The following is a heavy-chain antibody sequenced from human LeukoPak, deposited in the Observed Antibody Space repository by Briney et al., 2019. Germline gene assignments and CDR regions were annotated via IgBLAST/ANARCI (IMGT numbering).Heavy chain of an antibody. CDR2: ISYDGSNK. Sequence: PGGSLRLSCAASGFTFSSYAMLWVRQAPGKGLEWVAVISYDGSNKYYADSVKGRFTISRDNSKNTLYLQMNSLRAEDTAVYYCAKGGDIVVVPAYFDYWGQGTLVTVSS. CDR3: AKGGDIVVVPAYFDY. D-gene: IGHD2-2*01. V-gene: IGHV3-30-3*01. J-gene: IGHJ4*02. CDR1: GFTFSSYA.